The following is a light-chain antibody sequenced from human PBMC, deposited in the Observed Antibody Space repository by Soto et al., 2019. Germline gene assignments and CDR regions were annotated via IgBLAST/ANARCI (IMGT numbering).Light chain of an antibody. CDR1: QSVSSN. CDR2: ETS. J-gene: IGKJ5*01. CDR3: QQYKNWPPIP. Sequence: VLTQAAATISVSPGEGATLSYRPSQSVSSNLAWYQQKPGQAPRLLIYETSTRAADVPARLSGSGSGTEFTLSISSLQSEDFAVYYCQQYKNWPPIPFGQGTRLEIK. V-gene: IGKV3-15*01.